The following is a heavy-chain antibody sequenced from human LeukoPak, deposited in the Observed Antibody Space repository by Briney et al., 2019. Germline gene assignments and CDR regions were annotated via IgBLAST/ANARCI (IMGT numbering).Heavy chain of an antibody. CDR2: ISDDGSYK. CDR3: SREGNGYSRFDY. Sequence: GRSLRLSCAASGFTFSSYAMHWVRQAPGKGLEWVAFISDDGSYKFYADSVKGRFTISRDNSKSTLYLQMYSLRPEDTAVYYCSREGNGYSRFDYWGQGTLVTVSS. V-gene: IGHV3-30*04. D-gene: IGHD1-1*01. CDR1: GFTFSSYA. J-gene: IGHJ4*02.